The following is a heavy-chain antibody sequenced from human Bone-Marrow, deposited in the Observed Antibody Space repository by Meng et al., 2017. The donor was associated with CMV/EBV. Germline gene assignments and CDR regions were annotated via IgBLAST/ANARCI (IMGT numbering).Heavy chain of an antibody. V-gene: IGHV3-30-3*01. Sequence: GGSLRLSCAASGFTFSSYAMHWVRQAPGKGLEWVAVISYDGSNKYYADSVKGRFTISRDNSKNTLYLQMNSLRAEDTAVYYCARRYGGNSYYYGMDVCGQGTTVTASS. CDR2: ISYDGSNK. D-gene: IGHD4-23*01. CDR3: ARRYGGNSYYYGMDV. J-gene: IGHJ6*02. CDR1: GFTFSSYA.